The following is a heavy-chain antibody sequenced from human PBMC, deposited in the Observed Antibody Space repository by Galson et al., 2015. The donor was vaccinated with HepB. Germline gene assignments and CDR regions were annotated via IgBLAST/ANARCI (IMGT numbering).Heavy chain of an antibody. CDR2: IYPSGTA. CDR1: GGSISSGNW. J-gene: IGHJ4*02. V-gene: IGHV4-4*02. Sequence: ETLSLTCAVSGGSISSGNWWSWVRQPPGKGLEWIGEIYPSGTANYNPSLKSRGTISVDKSKNQVSLNLNSVTAADTAVYYCARHVGVPGTRGFDYWGQGTLVTVSS. CDR3: ARHVGVPGTRGFDY. D-gene: IGHD2-2*01.